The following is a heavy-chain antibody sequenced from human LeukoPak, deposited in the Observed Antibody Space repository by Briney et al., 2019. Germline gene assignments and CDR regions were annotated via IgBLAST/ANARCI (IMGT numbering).Heavy chain of an antibody. CDR3: ARDAGGDFDY. CDR1: GYSISSGYY. V-gene: IGHV4-38-2*02. D-gene: IGHD2-21*01. J-gene: IGHJ4*02. Sequence: SETLSLTCNVSGYSISSGYYWGWIRQPPGKALEWIGTTFHSGSPNYNPSLKSRVTISIDTSKNQFSLKLSSVTAADTAFYYCARDAGGDFDYWGQGTLVTVSS. CDR2: TFHSGSP.